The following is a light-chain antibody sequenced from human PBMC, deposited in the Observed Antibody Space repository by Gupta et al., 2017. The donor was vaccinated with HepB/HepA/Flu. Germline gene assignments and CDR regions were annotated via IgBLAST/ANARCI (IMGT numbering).Light chain of an antibody. V-gene: IGKV1-39*01. J-gene: IGKJ4*01. CDR3: QQNYSFPPT. Sequence: DINMTPSPSSLSASVGDRVTITCRASQSISSYLNWYQQKPGKAPKLLIYAASSLQSGVPSRFSGSGSGTDFTLTISSLQPEDFATYYCQQNYSFPPTFGEGTKVEIK. CDR2: AAS. CDR1: QSISSY.